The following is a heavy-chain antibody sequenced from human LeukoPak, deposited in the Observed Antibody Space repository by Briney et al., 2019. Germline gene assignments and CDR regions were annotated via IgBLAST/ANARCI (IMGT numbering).Heavy chain of an antibody. CDR2: ISYDGSNK. J-gene: IGHJ3*02. V-gene: IGHV3-30-3*01. CDR3: ANQYSSSPIDAFDI. D-gene: IGHD6-6*01. CDR1: GFTFSSYA. Sequence: GRSLRLSCAASGFTFSSYAMHWVRQAPGKGLEWVAVISYDGSNKYYADSVKGRFTISRDNSKNTLYLQMNSLRAEDTAVYYCANQYSSSPIDAFDIWGQGTVVTVSS.